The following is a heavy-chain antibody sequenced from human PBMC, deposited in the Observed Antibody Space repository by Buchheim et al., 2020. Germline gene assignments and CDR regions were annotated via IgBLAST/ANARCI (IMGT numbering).Heavy chain of an antibody. V-gene: IGHV4-30-4*01. CDR2: IYYSGST. CDR3: ARSQIVVVVAATYLYGMDV. J-gene: IGHJ6*02. CDR1: GGSISSGDYY. D-gene: IGHD2-15*01. Sequence: QVQLQESGPGLVKPSQTLSLTCTVSGGSISSGDYYWSWIRQPPGKGLEWIGYIYYSGSTYYNPSLKSRVTISVDTSKNQFSPKLSSVTAADTAVYYCARSQIVVVVAATYLYGMDVWGQGTT.